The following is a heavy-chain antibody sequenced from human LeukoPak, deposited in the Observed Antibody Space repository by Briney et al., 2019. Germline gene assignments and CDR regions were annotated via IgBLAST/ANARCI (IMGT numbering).Heavy chain of an antibody. CDR2: ISCDGRNI. J-gene: IGHJ4*02. D-gene: IGHD2-2*01. CDR1: GFTFNNYG. CDR3: AKGPLRGTAAAIDY. V-gene: IGHV3-30*18. Sequence: GGSLRLSCAASGFTFNNYGMHWVRQAPGKGLEWVAVISCDGRNIHYPDSVKGRFTISRDISTDTLWLQMDSLRTEDTAVYYCAKGPLRGTAAAIDYWGQGTLVTVSS.